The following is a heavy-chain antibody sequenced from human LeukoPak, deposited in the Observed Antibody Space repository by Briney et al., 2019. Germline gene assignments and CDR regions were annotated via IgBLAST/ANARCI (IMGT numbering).Heavy chain of an antibody. CDR3: AKDGYDILTGYKEYYFDY. Sequence: GGSLRLSCAASGFTVSSNYMSWVRQAPGKGLEWVAVISYDGSNKYYADSVKGRFTISRDNSKNTLYLQMNSLRAEDTAVYYCAKDGYDILTGYKEYYFDYWGQGTLVTVSS. CDR1: GFTVSSNY. V-gene: IGHV3-30*18. J-gene: IGHJ4*02. CDR2: ISYDGSNK. D-gene: IGHD3-9*01.